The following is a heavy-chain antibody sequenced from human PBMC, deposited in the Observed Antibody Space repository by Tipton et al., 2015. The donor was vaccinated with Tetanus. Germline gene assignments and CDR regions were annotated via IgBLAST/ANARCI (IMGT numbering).Heavy chain of an antibody. V-gene: IGHV4-30-4*01. J-gene: IGHJ6*02. CDR3: ARTPDYYYGMDV. CDR1: GGSFRSGDHY. Sequence: TLSLTCTVSGGSFRSGDHYWSWIRQPPGKGLEWIGEIYYSGTTNYNPSLKSRVTISTDKSKNQVSLRLNSVTAADTAVYFCARTPDYYYGMDVWGQGTTVTVSS. CDR2: IYYSGTT.